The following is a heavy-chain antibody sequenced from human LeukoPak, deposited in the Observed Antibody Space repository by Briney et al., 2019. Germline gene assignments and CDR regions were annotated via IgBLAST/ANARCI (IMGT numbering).Heavy chain of an antibody. Sequence: SGGSLRLSCAASGFTFSSYAMSWVRQAPGKGLEWVSAISGSGGSTYYADSVKGRFTISRDNSKNTLYLQMNSLRADDTAIYYCAKAPLFWSGSAPYFDYWGQGTLVTVSS. V-gene: IGHV3-23*01. CDR1: GFTFSSYA. CDR3: AKAPLFWSGSAPYFDY. CDR2: ISGSGGST. J-gene: IGHJ4*02. D-gene: IGHD3-3*01.